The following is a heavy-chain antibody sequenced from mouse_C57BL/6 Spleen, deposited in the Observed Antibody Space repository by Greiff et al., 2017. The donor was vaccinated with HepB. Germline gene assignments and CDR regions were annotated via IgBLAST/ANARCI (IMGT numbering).Heavy chain of an antibody. D-gene: IGHD2-4*01. J-gene: IGHJ3*01. CDR3: ARGGDDYDAFAY. V-gene: IGHV1-81*01. CDR2: IYPRSGNT. CDR1: GYTFTSYG. Sequence: QVQLQQSGAELARPGASVKLSCKASGYTFTSYGISWVKQRTGQGLEWIGEIYPRSGNTYYNEKFKGKATLTADKSSSTAYMELRSLTSEDSAVYFCARGGDDYDAFAYWGQGTLVTVSA.